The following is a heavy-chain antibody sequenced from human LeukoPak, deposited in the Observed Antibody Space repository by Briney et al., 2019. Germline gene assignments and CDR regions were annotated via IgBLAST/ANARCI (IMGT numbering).Heavy chain of an antibody. J-gene: IGHJ3*02. V-gene: IGHV1-18*01. CDR3: ARDLKFYDNGGYDDTFDI. CDR2: IGAYNGNT. D-gene: IGHD3-22*01. CDR1: GGTFNSYA. Sequence: ASVKVSCKASGGTFNSYAISWVRQAPGKGREWMGWIGAYNGNTYYAQKLRGRVTMTTDTSTSTAYMELRSLRSDDTAVYYCARDLKFYDNGGYDDTFDIWGQGTMITVSS.